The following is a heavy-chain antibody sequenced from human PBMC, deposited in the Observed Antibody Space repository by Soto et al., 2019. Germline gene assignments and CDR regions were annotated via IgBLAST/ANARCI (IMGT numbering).Heavy chain of an antibody. CDR1: GFTFSSAW. J-gene: IGHJ6*03. Sequence: GGSLTLSCAASGFTFSSAWMSWVRQAPGKGLEWVGRIKSKTDGGTTDYAAPVKGRFTISRDDSKNTLYLQMNSLKTEDTAVYYCTTRDIVVVPAAGGYMDVWGKGTTVTVSS. V-gene: IGHV3-15*01. CDR3: TTRDIVVVPAAGGYMDV. D-gene: IGHD2-2*01. CDR2: IKSKTDGGTT.